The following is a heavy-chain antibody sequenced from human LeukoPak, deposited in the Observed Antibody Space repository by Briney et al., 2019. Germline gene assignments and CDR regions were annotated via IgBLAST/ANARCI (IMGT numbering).Heavy chain of an antibody. CDR3: APKASFDY. CDR2: ISSSSSYI. J-gene: IGHJ4*02. CDR1: GFTCSGKG. Sequence: GGSLRLFCAGSGFTCSGKGVNCVHQAPGKGLEWVSSISSSSSYIYYADSVKGRFTISRDNAKNSLYLQMNSLRAEDTAVYYCAPKASFDYWGQGTLVTVSS. V-gene: IGHV3-21*01.